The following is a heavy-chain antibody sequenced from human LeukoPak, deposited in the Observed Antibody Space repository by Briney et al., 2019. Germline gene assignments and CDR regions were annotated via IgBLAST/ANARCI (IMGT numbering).Heavy chain of an antibody. D-gene: IGHD3-10*01. CDR1: GFTFSSYA. V-gene: IGHV3-23*01. J-gene: IGHJ4*02. CDR2: ISGSGGST. CDR3: AKESKWFGELLSGY. Sequence: PGGSLRLSCAASGFTFSSYAMSWVRQAPGKGLEWVSAISGSGGSTYYADSVKGRFTISRDSSKNTLYLQMNSLRAEDTAVYYCAKESKWFGELLSGYWGQGTLVTVSS.